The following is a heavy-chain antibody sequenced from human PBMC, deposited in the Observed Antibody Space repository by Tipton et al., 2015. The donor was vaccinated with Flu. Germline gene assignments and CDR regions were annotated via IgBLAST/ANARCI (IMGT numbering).Heavy chain of an antibody. CDR1: GFTFGDYA. D-gene: IGHD1-1*01. J-gene: IGHJ6*02. Sequence: SLRLSCTASGFTFGDYAMGWVRQAPGKGLEWVGFTRSKAYGGTTEYAASVKGRFTISRDDSKSIAYLQMNSLKTEDTAVYYCTAGIEEYYYYYYGMDVWGQGTTVTVSS. CDR2: TRSKAYGGTT. V-gene: IGHV3-49*04. CDR3: TAGIEEYYYYYYGMDV.